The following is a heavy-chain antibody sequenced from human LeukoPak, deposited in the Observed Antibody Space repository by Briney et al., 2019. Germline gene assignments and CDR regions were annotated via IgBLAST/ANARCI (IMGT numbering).Heavy chain of an antibody. Sequence: PSETLSLTCTVSGGSISSSSYYWGWTRQPPGKGLEWIGSIYYSGSTYYNPSLKSRVTISVDTSKNQFSLKLSSVTAADTAVYYCAISIQLWTNNWFDPWGQGTLVTVSS. V-gene: IGHV4-39*01. J-gene: IGHJ5*02. CDR1: GGSISSSSYY. D-gene: IGHD5-18*01. CDR3: AISIQLWTNNWFDP. CDR2: IYYSGST.